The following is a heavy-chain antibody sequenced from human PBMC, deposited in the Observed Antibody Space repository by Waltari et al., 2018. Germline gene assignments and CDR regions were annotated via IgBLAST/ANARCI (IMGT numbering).Heavy chain of an antibody. CDR1: GASISSNTYY. Sequence: QLQLQESGPGLVKPSETLSLTCTVSGASISSNTYYWGWIRQTPGKGLEWVGGIYSSGNTYYNPSLTRRVTMSVDVSRNRLSLILRAVTAADTAIYFCARIYCSGINCYGQDYWGQGTLVTVSS. D-gene: IGHD2-2*01. CDR3: ARIYCSGINCYGQDY. J-gene: IGHJ4*02. CDR2: IYSSGNT. V-gene: IGHV4-39*01.